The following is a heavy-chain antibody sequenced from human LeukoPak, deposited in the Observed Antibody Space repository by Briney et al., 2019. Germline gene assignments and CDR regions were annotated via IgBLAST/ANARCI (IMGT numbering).Heavy chain of an antibody. CDR1: GYTLTGYY. D-gene: IGHD5-24*01. CDR3: ARAPLGGDGYNLDY. V-gene: IGHV1-2*02. J-gene: IGHJ4*02. Sequence: GASVNVSCKASGYTLTGYYMHWVRQAPGQGLEWMGWINPNSGGTNYAQKFQGRVTMTRDTSISTAYMELSRLRSDDTAVYYCARAPLGGDGYNLDYWGQGTLVTVSS. CDR2: INPNSGGT.